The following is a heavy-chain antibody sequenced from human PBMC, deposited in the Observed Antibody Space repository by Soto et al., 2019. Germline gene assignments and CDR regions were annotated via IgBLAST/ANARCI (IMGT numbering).Heavy chain of an antibody. D-gene: IGHD3-10*01. J-gene: IGHJ4*02. V-gene: IGHV3-15*01. CDR1: GFTFSNAW. CDR2: IKSKTDGGTT. Sequence: GGSLRLSCAASGFTFSNAWMSWVRQAPGKGLEWVGRIKSKTDGGTTDYATPVKGRFTISRDDSKNTLYLQMNSLKTEDTAVYYCTTDRPLRYFDYWGQGTLVTVSS. CDR3: TTDRPLRYFDY.